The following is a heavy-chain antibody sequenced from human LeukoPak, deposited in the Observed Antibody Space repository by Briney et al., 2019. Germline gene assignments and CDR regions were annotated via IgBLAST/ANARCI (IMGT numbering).Heavy chain of an antibody. CDR2: IYPGDSDT. J-gene: IGHJ4*02. D-gene: IGHD3-10*01. V-gene: IGHV5-51*01. CDR3: ARQYGLGIYYFDS. CDR1: GYRFTSYW. Sequence: HGESLKISCKGSGYRFTSYWIGWVRQMPGKGLAWMGIIYPGDSDTRYIPSFQGQVTISADKSTSTAYLQWSSLKASDTAMYYCARQYGLGIYYFDSWGQGTLVTVSS.